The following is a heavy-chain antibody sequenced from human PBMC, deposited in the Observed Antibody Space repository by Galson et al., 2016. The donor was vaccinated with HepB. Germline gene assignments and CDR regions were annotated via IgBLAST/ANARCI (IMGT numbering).Heavy chain of an antibody. V-gene: IGHV3-21*01. Sequence: SLRLSCAASGFTFSSYTMTWFRQAPGRGLEWVASLSGSRGYIYYADSVKGRFTISRDNTKNSLSLQMNSLRVDDTAVYYCARGGGSASSWGQGTLVLVSP. CDR2: LSGSRGYI. J-gene: IGHJ5*02. CDR1: GFTFSSYT. D-gene: IGHD3-10*01. CDR3: ARGGGSASS.